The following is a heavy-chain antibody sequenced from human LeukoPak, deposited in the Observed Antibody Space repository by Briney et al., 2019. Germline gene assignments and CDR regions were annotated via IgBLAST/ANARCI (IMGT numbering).Heavy chain of an antibody. CDR1: GGSISSGGYY. CDR3: ARQGVSSGSGWYPPDY. J-gene: IGHJ4*02. D-gene: IGHD6-19*01. Sequence: PSETLSLTCTVSGGSISSGGYYWSWIRQHPGKGLEWIGYIYYSGSTNYNPSLKSRVTISVDTSKNQFSLKLSSVTAADTAVYYCARQGVSSGSGWYPPDYWGQGTLVTVSS. V-gene: IGHV4-61*08. CDR2: IYYSGST.